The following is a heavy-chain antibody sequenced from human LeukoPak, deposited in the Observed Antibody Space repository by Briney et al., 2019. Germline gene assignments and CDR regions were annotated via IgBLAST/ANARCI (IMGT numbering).Heavy chain of an antibody. J-gene: IGHJ4*02. CDR1: GFTFGNPW. Sequence: GGSLRLSCAASGFTFGNPWMSWVRQAPGKGLEWVARLKRKTDGGTADYAAPVKGRFTISRDDSKNMLYLQMNTLKTEDTALYYCSTDPKATPYWGQGTLVTVSS. V-gene: IGHV3-15*01. CDR2: LKRKTDGGTA. CDR3: STDPKATPY.